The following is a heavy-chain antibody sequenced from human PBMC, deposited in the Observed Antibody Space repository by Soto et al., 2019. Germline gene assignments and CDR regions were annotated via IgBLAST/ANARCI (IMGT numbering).Heavy chain of an antibody. CDR1: GYTFSSYV. V-gene: IGHV1-18*01. D-gene: IGHD3-10*01. CDR2: TSAYNGNT. Sequence: QVQLVQSGAEVKKPGASVKVSCKASGYTFSSYVISWVRQAPGQGLEWMGRTSAYNGNTFYAQKLQGRVTMTTDTSTSTAYMELRSLRSDDTAVYYCARDLWFYGSGNYYPFDYWGQGTLVTVSS. J-gene: IGHJ4*02. CDR3: ARDLWFYGSGNYYPFDY.